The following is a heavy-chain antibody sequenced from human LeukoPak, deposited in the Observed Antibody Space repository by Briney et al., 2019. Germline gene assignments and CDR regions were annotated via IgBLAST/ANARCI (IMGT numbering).Heavy chain of an antibody. CDR3: ARERGSKCFDY. CDR1: GFTFSSYG. Sequence: GGSLRLSCAASGFTFSSYGVHWVRQAPGKGLEWVANIKQDGSEKYYVDSVKGRFTISRDNAKNSLYLQMNSLRAEDTAVYYCARERGSKCFDYWGQGTLVTVSS. D-gene: IGHD3-10*01. V-gene: IGHV3-7*01. J-gene: IGHJ4*02. CDR2: IKQDGSEK.